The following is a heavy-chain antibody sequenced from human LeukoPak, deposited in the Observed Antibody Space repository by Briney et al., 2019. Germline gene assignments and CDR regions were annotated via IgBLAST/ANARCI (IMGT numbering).Heavy chain of an antibody. V-gene: IGHV4-61*08. D-gene: IGHD3-3*01. CDR2: IYYSGST. CDR1: GGSISSGGYY. CDR3: ARGGVPGGFYGSFDY. J-gene: IGHJ4*02. Sequence: SETLSLTCTVSGGSISSGGYYWSWIRQHPGKGLEWIGYIYYSGSTNHNPSLQSRVTISVDTSKNQFSLKLNSVTAADTAVYYCARGGVPGGFYGSFDYWGQGTLVSVSS.